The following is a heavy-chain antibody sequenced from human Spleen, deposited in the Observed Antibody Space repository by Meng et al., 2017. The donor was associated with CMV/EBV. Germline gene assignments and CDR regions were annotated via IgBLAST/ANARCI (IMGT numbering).Heavy chain of an antibody. CDR3: AKPVVVVPAAVRYYYYAMDV. D-gene: IGHD2-2*01. J-gene: IGHJ6*02. CDR1: GGTFSSYA. V-gene: IGHV1-69*05. Sequence: SVKVSCKASGGTFSSYAITWVRQAPAQGVEWMGGIISIFGTTNYAQKFQGRVTITTDESTSTAYMELRSLRSEDTAVYYCAKPVVVVPAAVRYYYYAMDVWGQGTTVTVSS. CDR2: IISIFGTT.